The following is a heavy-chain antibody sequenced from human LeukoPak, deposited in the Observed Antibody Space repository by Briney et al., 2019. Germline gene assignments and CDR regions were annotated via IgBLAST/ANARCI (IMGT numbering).Heavy chain of an antibody. Sequence: GGSLRLSCAASGFTFSSYSMNWVRQAPGKGLEWVSFISSSSSTIYYADSVKGRFTISRDNAKNSLYLQMNSLRAEDTAVYYCARDKLTSIAAAGTWGTDYWGQGTLVTVSS. CDR1: GFTFSSYS. CDR2: ISSSSSTI. V-gene: IGHV3-48*04. J-gene: IGHJ4*02. D-gene: IGHD6-13*01. CDR3: ARDKLTSIAAAGTWGTDY.